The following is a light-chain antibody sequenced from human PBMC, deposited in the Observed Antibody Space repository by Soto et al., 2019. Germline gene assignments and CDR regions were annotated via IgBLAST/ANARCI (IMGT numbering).Light chain of an antibody. CDR1: QSVRSTH. CDR3: QQYGTSPRT. CDR2: GAS. V-gene: IGKV3-20*01. J-gene: IGKJ5*01. Sequence: EILLTQSPCTLSLSPGERATLSCRASQSVRSTHLAWYQLKPGQAPRLFIYGASSRATGIPERFSGSGSGTDFTLTISRLAPEDFAVYICQQYGTSPRTFGQGTRLEIK.